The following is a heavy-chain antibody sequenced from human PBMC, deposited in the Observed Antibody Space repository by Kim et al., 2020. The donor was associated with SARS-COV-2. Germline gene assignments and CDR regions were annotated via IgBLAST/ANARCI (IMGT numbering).Heavy chain of an antibody. J-gene: IGHJ4*02. Sequence: ASVKVSCKTSGYTFTTYDINWVRRATGQGLEWMGWMNPDSGDTGYAQNFQGRVTMTRDTSISTAYMELSSLRSEDTAVYYCARYFRSTSCPDYWGQGTL. CDR1: GYTFTTYD. D-gene: IGHD2-2*01. V-gene: IGHV1-8*01. CDR3: ARYFRSTSCPDY. CDR2: MNPDSGDT.